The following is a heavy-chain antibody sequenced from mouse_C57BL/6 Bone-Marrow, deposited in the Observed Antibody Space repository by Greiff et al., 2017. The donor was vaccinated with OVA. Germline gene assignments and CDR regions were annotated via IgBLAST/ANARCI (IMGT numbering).Heavy chain of an antibody. CDR2: IYPRSGNT. CDR1: GYTFTSYG. Sequence: VKLQQSGAELARPGASVKLSCKASGYTFTSYGISWVKQRTGQGLEWIGEIYPRSGNTYYNEKFKGKATLTADKSSSTAYMELRSLTSEDSAVYFCARRIRGYYFDYWGQGTTLTVSS. CDR3: ARRIRGYYFDY. V-gene: IGHV1-81*01. J-gene: IGHJ2*01.